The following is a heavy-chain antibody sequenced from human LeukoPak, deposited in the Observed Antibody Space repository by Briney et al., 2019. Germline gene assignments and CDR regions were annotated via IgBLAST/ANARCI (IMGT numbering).Heavy chain of an antibody. V-gene: IGHV1-3*01. CDR2: INAGNGNT. CDR3: ARGPAERYFDWLFKPRHNWFDP. CDR1: GYTFTSYA. J-gene: IGHJ5*02. D-gene: IGHD3-9*01. Sequence: GASVKVSCKASGYTFTSYAMHWVRQAPGQRLEWMGWINAGNGNTKYSQKFQGRVTITRDTSASTAYMELSSLRSEDTAVYYCARGPAERYFDWLFKPRHNWFDPWGQGTLVTVSS.